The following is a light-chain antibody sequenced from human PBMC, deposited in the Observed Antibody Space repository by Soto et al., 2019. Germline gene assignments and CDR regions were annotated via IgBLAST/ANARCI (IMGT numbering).Light chain of an antibody. V-gene: IGLV2-14*01. CDR3: SSYTSSSTLL. CDR1: SSDFGGYNY. CDR2: DVS. Sequence: QSALTQPASVSGSPGQSITISYTGTSSDFGGYNYVSWYQQHPGKAPKLMIYDVSNRPSGVSNRFSGSKSGNTASLTISGLQAEDEADYYCSSYTSSSTLLFGGGTKVTVL. J-gene: IGLJ2*01.